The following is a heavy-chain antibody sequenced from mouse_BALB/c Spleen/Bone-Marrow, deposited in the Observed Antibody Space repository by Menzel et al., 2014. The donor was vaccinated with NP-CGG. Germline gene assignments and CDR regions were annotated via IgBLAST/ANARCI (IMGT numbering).Heavy chain of an antibody. CDR1: GFNIKDTY. J-gene: IGHJ2*01. Sequence: EVKLVESGAELVKPGASVKLSCTASGFNIKDTYMHWVKQRPEQGLEWIGRIDPANGNTKYDPKFQGKATITADTSSNTAYLQLSSLTSEDTAVYYCARYYYGYYFDYWGQGTTLIVSS. V-gene: IGHV14-3*02. D-gene: IGHD1-2*01. CDR2: IDPANGNT. CDR3: ARYYYGYYFDY.